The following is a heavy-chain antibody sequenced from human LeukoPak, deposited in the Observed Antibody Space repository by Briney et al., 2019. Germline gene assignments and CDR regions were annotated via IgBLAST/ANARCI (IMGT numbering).Heavy chain of an antibody. CDR2: IRFDGNEK. CDR3: AKVISAWSGRDH. Sequence: PGGSLRLSCAASGFSFRSYGMQWVRQTPGKGLEWVSFIRFDGNEKLYADSVNGRFTISRDNSKDTMYLQVSSLKPEDSGVYYCAKVISAWSGRDHWGQGTLVTVSS. CDR1: GFSFRSYG. V-gene: IGHV3-30*02. J-gene: IGHJ5*02. D-gene: IGHD6-19*01.